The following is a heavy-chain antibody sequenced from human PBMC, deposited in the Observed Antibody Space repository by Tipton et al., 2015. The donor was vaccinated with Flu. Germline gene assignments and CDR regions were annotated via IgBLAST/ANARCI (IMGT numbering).Heavy chain of an antibody. Sequence: QLVQSGAEVKKPGSSVKVSCKASGGTFSSYAISWVRQAPGQGLEWMGRIIPILGIANYAQKFQGRVTITADKSTSTAYMELSSGRYENGAGYYWAGKTRRDYDNGDEAFDIWGQGTMVTVSS. CDR1: GGTFSSYA. J-gene: IGHJ3*02. V-gene: IGHV1-69*09. CDR3: AGKTRRDYDNGDEAFDI. CDR2: IIPILGIA. D-gene: IGHD3-22*01.